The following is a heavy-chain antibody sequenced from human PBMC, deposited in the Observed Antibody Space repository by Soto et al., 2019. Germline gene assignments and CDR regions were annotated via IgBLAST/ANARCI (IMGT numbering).Heavy chain of an antibody. D-gene: IGHD1-1*01. Sequence: PGGSLRLSCVASGFSFSNYAMHWVRQAPAKGLEWVAVTSYDGSNKYYADSVKGRFTISRDNSKNTLYLQMNSLRAEDTAVYYCARASERTDAFDIWGQGTMVTVSS. CDR1: GFSFSNYA. J-gene: IGHJ3*02. CDR2: TSYDGSNK. CDR3: ARASERTDAFDI. V-gene: IGHV3-30*03.